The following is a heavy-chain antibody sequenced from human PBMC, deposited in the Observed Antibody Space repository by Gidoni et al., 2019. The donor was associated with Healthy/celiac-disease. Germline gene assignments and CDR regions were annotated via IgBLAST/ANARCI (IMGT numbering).Heavy chain of an antibody. CDR3: ARDLCSGGSCYFYYYYGMDV. D-gene: IGHD2-15*01. CDR2: ISYDGSNK. V-gene: IGHV3-30-3*01. J-gene: IGHJ6*02. CDR1: GFTFRSYA. Sequence: QVQLVESGGGVVQPGRSLRLSCAASGFTFRSYAMHWVRQAPGKGLEWVAVISYDGSNKYYADSVKGRFTISRDNSKNTLYLQMNSLRAEDTAVYYCARDLCSGGSCYFYYYYGMDVWGQGTTVTVSS.